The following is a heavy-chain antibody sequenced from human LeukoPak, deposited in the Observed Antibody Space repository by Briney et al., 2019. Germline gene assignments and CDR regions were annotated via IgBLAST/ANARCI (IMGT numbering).Heavy chain of an antibody. CDR1: GFTVSSNY. CDR3: AKAPGMTTVYFGMDV. D-gene: IGHD4-11*01. J-gene: IGHJ6*02. CDR2: IYSGGST. Sequence: GGSLRLSCAASGFTVSSNYMSWVRQAPGKGLEWVSTIYSGGSTYYADSVKGRFTISRDNSKNTLYLQMNSLRAEDTAVYYCAKAPGMTTVYFGMDVWGQGTTVTVSS. V-gene: IGHV3-53*01.